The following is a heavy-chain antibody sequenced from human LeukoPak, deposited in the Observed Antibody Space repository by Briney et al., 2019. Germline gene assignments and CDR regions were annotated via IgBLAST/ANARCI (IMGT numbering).Heavy chain of an antibody. Sequence: GGSLRLSCEVSRFTFGNYAMSWVRQAPGKGLEWISGISGSGHYTYTADSLKGRFTISRDNSKNTLYLQMNSLRAEDTALYYCAKDGSWGDYYFYFYIDVWGKGTTVTVSS. CDR3: AKDGSWGDYYFYFYIDV. V-gene: IGHV3-23*01. CDR1: RFTFGNYA. CDR2: ISGSGHYT. J-gene: IGHJ6*03. D-gene: IGHD3-16*01.